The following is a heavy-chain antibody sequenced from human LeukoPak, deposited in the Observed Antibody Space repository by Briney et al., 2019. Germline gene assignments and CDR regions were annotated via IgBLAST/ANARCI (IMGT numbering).Heavy chain of an antibody. CDR1: GYTFTSYY. CDR3: ARDLGSSWSLYYFDY. Sequence: ASAKVSCKASGYTFTSYYMHWVRQAPGQGLEWMGIINPSGGSTSYAQKFQGRVTMTRDTSTSTVYMELSSLRSEDTAVYYCARDLGSSWSLYYFDYWGQGTLVPSPQ. CDR2: INPSGGST. V-gene: IGHV1-46*01. J-gene: IGHJ4*02. D-gene: IGHD6-13*01.